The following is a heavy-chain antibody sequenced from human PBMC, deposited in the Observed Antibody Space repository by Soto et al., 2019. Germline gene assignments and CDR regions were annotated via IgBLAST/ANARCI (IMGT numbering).Heavy chain of an antibody. V-gene: IGHV4-39*01. J-gene: IGHJ5*02. D-gene: IGHD2-8*01. CDR1: GGSISSSSYY. CDR2: IYYSGST. CDR3: ASKSGMVYAGAIDP. Sequence: SDTLSLTCTVSGGSISSSSYYWGWIRQPPGKGLEWIGSIYYSGSTYYNPSLKSRVTISVDTSKNQFSLKLSSVTAADTAVYYCASKSGMVYAGAIDPWGQGTLVTVSS.